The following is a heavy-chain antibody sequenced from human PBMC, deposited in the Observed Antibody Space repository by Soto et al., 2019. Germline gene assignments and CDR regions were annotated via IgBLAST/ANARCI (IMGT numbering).Heavy chain of an antibody. V-gene: IGHV1-18*01. CDR2: ISAHNGNT. D-gene: IGHD5-12*01. Sequence: ASVKVSCKASGYTFTSYGISWVRQAPGQGLEWMGWISAHNGNTNYAQKLQGRVTMTTDTSTSTAYMELRSLRSDDTAVYYCARRQRRGYSGYDFRYWFDPWGQGTLVTVSS. J-gene: IGHJ5*02. CDR1: GYTFTSYG. CDR3: ARRQRRGYSGYDFRYWFDP.